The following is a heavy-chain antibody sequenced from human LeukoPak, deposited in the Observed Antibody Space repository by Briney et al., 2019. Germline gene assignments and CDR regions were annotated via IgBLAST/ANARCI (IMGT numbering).Heavy chain of an antibody. Sequence: GGSLRLSCAASGFTFSSYSMNWVRQAPGKGLEWVAVTSYDGSNQYYADSVKGRFTISRDNSMNTLSLQMDSLRVEDTGVYYCAKDFETRKEAWLRYPDYWGQGTLVTVSS. CDR1: GFTFSSYS. D-gene: IGHD3-16*01. J-gene: IGHJ4*02. V-gene: IGHV3-30*18. CDR2: TSYDGSNQ. CDR3: AKDFETRKEAWLRYPDY.